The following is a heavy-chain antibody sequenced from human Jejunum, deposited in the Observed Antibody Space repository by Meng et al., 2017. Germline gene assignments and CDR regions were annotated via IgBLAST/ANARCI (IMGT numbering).Heavy chain of an antibody. CDR3: TRGTDRAKSGDY. CDR1: GGSSSGFY. V-gene: IGHV4-34*01. CDR2: IHPSGST. J-gene: IGHJ4*02. D-gene: IGHD1-14*01. Sequence: VQLQQWGAGLLKPSETLSLTCAVYGGSSSGFYLSWIRQPPGKGLEWIGEIHPSGSTDYNPSLKSRLTISLDTSKNQFSLSLNSATAADTGIYYCTRGTDRAKSGDYWGQGTLVTVSS.